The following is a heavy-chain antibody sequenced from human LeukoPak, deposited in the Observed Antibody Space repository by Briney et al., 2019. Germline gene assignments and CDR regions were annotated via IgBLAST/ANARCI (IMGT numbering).Heavy chain of an antibody. CDR1: GGSISSYY. D-gene: IGHD6-13*01. CDR2: IYYSGST. Sequence: SETPSLTCTVSGGSISSYYWSWIRQPPGKGLEWIGYIYYSGSTNYNPSLKSRVTISVDTSKNQLSLKLSSVTAADTAVYYCARTGSSWYRVDYWGQGTLVTVSS. CDR3: ARTGSSWYRVDY. J-gene: IGHJ4*02. V-gene: IGHV4-59*08.